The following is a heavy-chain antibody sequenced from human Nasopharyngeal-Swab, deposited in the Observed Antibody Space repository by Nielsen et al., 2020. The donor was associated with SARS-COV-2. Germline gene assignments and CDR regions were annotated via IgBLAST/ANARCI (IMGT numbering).Heavy chain of an antibody. D-gene: IGHD6-19*01. CDR3: AGGNQWLSFDL. CDR2: ISSSGRHI. Sequence: GESLKTSCTGSGFTFSDSYMSWIRQAPGKGLEWVAYISSSGRHIYYADSVKGRFTISRDNAKNSLFLHMDSLRVEDTALYYCAGGNQWLSFDLWGQGTLVTVSS. V-gene: IGHV3-11*04. CDR1: GFTFSDSY. J-gene: IGHJ4*02.